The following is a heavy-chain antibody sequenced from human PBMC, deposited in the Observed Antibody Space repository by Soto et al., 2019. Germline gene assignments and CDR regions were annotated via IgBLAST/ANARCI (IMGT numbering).Heavy chain of an antibody. D-gene: IGHD4-17*01. CDR2: ISYDGSNK. CDR3: AKDRRLRSPFPYYGMDV. V-gene: IGHV3-30*18. J-gene: IGHJ6*02. CDR1: GFTFSSYG. Sequence: GGSLRLSCAASGFTFSSYGMHWVRQAPGKGLEWVAVISYDGSNKYYADSVKGRFTISRDNSKNTLYPQMNSLRAEDTAVYYCAKDRRLRSPFPYYGMDVWGQGTTVTVSS.